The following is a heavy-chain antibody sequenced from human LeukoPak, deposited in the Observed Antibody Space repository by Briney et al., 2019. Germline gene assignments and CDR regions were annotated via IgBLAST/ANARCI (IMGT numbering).Heavy chain of an antibody. D-gene: IGHD5-18*01. Sequence: PGGSLRLSCAASGFTFSSYAMHWVRQAPGKGLEWVAVISYDGSNKYYADSVKGRFTISRDNSKNTLYLQMNSLRAEDTAVYYCARDEGGYSYQYAFDIWGQGTMVTVSS. J-gene: IGHJ3*02. CDR2: ISYDGSNK. CDR3: ARDEGGYSYQYAFDI. V-gene: IGHV3-30-3*01. CDR1: GFTFSSYA.